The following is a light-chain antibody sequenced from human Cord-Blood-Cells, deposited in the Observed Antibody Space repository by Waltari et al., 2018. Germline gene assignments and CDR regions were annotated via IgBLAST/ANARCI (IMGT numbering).Light chain of an antibody. CDR1: QGISSY. V-gene: IGKV1-9*01. CDR2: ASS. Sequence: DIQLTQSPSFLSASVGERVTLTCRASQGISSYLAWYQQKPGKATKLLIYASSTLQSGVPSRFSGSGSGTEFTLTISSLQPEDFATYYCQQLNSYPPLTFGGGTKVEIK. J-gene: IGKJ4*01. CDR3: QQLNSYPPLT.